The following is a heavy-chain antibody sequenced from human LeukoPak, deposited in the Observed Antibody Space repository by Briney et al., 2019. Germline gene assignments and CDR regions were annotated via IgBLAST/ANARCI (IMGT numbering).Heavy chain of an antibody. Sequence: GASVKVSCKASGYTFTSYYMHWVRQAPGQGLEWMGIINPSGGSTSYAQKFQGRVTMTGDTSTSTVYMELSSLRSEDTAVYYCARDGGEQYYYDSLITWGQGTMVTVSS. V-gene: IGHV1-46*01. CDR1: GYTFTSYY. CDR2: INPSGGST. D-gene: IGHD3-22*01. J-gene: IGHJ3*01. CDR3: ARDGGEQYYYDSLIT.